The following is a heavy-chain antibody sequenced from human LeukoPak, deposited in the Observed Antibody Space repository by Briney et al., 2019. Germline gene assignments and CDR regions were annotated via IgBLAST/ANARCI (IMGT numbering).Heavy chain of an antibody. Sequence: SETLSLTCTVSGYSISSGYYWGWIRQPPGKGLEWIGSIYHSGSTYYNPSLKSRVTISVDTSKNRFSLKLSSVTAADTAVYYCAREGSGSYLSYYYYYMDVWGKGTTVTISS. CDR3: AREGSGSYLSYYYYYMDV. V-gene: IGHV4-38-2*02. CDR2: IYHSGST. J-gene: IGHJ6*03. D-gene: IGHD3-10*01. CDR1: GYSISSGYY.